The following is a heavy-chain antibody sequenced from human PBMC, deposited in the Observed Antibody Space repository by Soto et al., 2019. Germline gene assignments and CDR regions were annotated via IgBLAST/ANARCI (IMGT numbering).Heavy chain of an antibody. CDR1: GGSISSSTYY. V-gene: IGHV4-39*01. CDR3: ARPFFGGDIEMAPNFDY. J-gene: IGHJ4*02. CDR2: IYYSGST. D-gene: IGHD3-10*01. Sequence: KASETLSLTCTVSGGSISSSTYYWGWIRQPPGKGLEWIGSIYYSGSTYYNPSLKSRVTISVDTSKNQFSLRLSSVTAADTAVYYCARPFFGGDIEMAPNFDYWGQGILVTVSS.